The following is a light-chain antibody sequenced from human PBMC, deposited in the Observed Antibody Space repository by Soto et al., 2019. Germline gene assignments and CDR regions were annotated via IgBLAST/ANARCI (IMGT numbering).Light chain of an antibody. V-gene: IGLV4-69*01. CDR2: LNSDGSH. J-gene: IGLJ3*02. Sequence: QSVLTQPPSASASLGASVKLTCTLSSGHNSYAIAWHQQQPEKGPRYLMKLNSDGSHSKGDGIPDRFSGSSSGAERYLTISSLQSEDVADYYCQTWSTDIRVFGGGTQLTVL. CDR1: SGHNSYA. CDR3: QTWSTDIRV.